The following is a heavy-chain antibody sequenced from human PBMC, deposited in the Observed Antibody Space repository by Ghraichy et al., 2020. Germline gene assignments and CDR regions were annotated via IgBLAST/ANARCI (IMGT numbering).Heavy chain of an antibody. CDR1: NVTITNYY. CDR3: ARDCETTFDY. CDR2: VYYTGTT. V-gene: IGHV4-59*01. Sequence: GSLRLSCAVSNVTITNYYMSWIRQSPGKGLEWIGYVYYTGTTNYNPYLGSRGTISSDTSKRQFTIRLGSVTAADTAIYYCARDCETTFDYWGQGTLVTVSS. J-gene: IGHJ4*02. D-gene: IGHD4-11*01.